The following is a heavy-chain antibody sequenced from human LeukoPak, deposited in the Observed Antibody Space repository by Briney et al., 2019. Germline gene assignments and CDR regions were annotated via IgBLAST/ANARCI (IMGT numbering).Heavy chain of an antibody. CDR1: GFTFTTYW. D-gene: IGHD3-10*01. CDR3: AKVAHYYYGSESYYFFEH. CDR2: IKQDGTEK. Sequence: PGGSLRLSCAASGFTFTTYWMSWVRQPPGKGLEWVANIKQDGTEKYYVDSVKGRFTISRDNAKNSLYLQMNSLRVEHTAIYYCAKVAHYYYGSESYYFFEHWGQGTPVTASS. J-gene: IGHJ4*02. V-gene: IGHV3-7*01.